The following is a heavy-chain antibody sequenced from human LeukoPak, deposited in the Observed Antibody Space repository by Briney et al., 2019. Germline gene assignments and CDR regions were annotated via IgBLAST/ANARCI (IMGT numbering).Heavy chain of an antibody. CDR3: ARDYDFWSGYYFEYYYMDV. V-gene: IGHV4-59*12. J-gene: IGHJ6*03. CDR1: GGSISSYY. CDR2: IYYSGST. Sequence: PSETLSLTCTVSGGSISSYYWSWIRQPPGKGLEWIGYIYYSGSTNYNPSLKSRVTISVDTSKNQFSLKLSSVTAADTAVYYCARDYDFWSGYYFEYYYMDVWGKGTTVTVSS. D-gene: IGHD3-3*01.